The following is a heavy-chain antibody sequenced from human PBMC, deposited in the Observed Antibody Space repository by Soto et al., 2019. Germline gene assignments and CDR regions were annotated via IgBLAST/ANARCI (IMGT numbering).Heavy chain of an antibody. CDR1: GGTFSSYA. D-gene: IGHD1-26*01. Sequence: VKVSCKASGGTFSSYAISWLRQAPGQGLEWMGGIIPIFGTANYAQKFQGRVTITADESTSTAYMELSSLRSEDTAVYYCAREAASGSYHGYFDYWGQGTLVTVSS. CDR2: IIPIFGTA. CDR3: AREAASGSYHGYFDY. V-gene: IGHV1-69*13. J-gene: IGHJ4*02.